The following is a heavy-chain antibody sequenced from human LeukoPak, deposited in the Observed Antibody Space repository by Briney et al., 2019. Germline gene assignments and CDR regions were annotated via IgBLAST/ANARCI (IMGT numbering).Heavy chain of an antibody. Sequence: PSETLSLTCTVSGGSISSYYWSWIRQPPGKGLEWIGYIYYSGSTNYNPSLKSRVTISVDTSKNQFSLKLGSVTAADTAVYYCARRGILTGYYFFDYWGQGTLVTVSS. CDR1: GGSISSYY. V-gene: IGHV4-59*08. CDR2: IYYSGST. CDR3: ARRGILTGYYFFDY. J-gene: IGHJ4*02. D-gene: IGHD3-9*01.